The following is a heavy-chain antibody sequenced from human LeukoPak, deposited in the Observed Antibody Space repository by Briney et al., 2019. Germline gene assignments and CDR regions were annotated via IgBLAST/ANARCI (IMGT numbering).Heavy chain of an antibody. CDR1: GFTFSSYA. Sequence: GGSLRLSCEASGFTFSSYAMSWVRQAPGKGLEWVSGVSGSGTSTYYTDSAKGRFTISRDNAKNSLYLQMNSLRAEDTAVYYCARAPGGNSSRGRAFDIWGQGTMVTVSS. V-gene: IGHV3-23*01. CDR3: ARAPGGNSSRGRAFDI. J-gene: IGHJ3*02. CDR2: VSGSGTST. D-gene: IGHD6-13*01.